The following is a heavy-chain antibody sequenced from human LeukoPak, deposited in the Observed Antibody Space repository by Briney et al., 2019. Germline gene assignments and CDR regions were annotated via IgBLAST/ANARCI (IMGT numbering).Heavy chain of an antibody. V-gene: IGHV3-23*01. CDR2: ISSSAGYT. J-gene: IGHJ4*02. Sequence: GGSLRLSCAASGFTFSTCAMTWVRQAPGQGLEWVSTISSSAGYTYYADSVKGRFTISRDDSKNSLYLQMNSLRGDDTAVYYCAKDGDYGDSFRYFDYWGQGTLVTVSS. D-gene: IGHD4-17*01. CDR1: GFTFSTCA. CDR3: AKDGDYGDSFRYFDY.